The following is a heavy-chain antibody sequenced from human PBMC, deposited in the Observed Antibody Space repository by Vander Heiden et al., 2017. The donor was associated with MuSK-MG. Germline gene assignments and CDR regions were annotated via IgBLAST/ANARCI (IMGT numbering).Heavy chain of an antibody. CDR1: GFTFTRSA. D-gene: IGHD6-6*01. V-gene: IGHV1-58*02. CDR3: AACGRSSGYDY. J-gene: IGHJ4*02. CDR2: IVVGSGNT. Sequence: QMPLVQSGPEVKKPGTSVKVSCKASGFTFTRSAMQWVREARGQRLEWIGWIVVGSGNTNDAQKFQERVTITRDMSTSTAYMEMSSMRSEDTAVYYCAACGRSSGYDYWVQGTMVTVYS.